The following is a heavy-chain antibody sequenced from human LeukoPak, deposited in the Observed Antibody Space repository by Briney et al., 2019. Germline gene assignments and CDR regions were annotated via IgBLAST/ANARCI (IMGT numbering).Heavy chain of an antibody. V-gene: IGHV7-4-1*02. CDR1: GYTFTSYA. D-gene: IGHD6-13*01. J-gene: IGHJ6*02. CDR3: ARESAGSWYWGYYYGMDV. Sequence: GASVKVSCKASGYTFTSYAMNWVRQAPGQGLEWMGWINTNTGTPTYAQGFTGRFVFSLDTSVSTAYLQMNSLRAEDTAVYYCARESAGSWYWGYYYGMDVWGQGTTVTVSS. CDR2: INTNTGTP.